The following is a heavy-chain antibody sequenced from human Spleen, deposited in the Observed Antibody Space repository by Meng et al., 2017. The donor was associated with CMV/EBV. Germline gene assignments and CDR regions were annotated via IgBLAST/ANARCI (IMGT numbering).Heavy chain of an antibody. Sequence: FNSYGISWVRHAPGQGLEWMGWISTYNGNTNYAQKLQGRVPMTTDTSTSTAYMELSSLRSEDTAVYYCARDGGGGKSMRLVANSPDYWGQGTLVTVSS. CDR3: ARDGGGGKSMRLVANSPDY. D-gene: IGHD3-22*01. CDR2: ISTYNGNT. CDR1: FNSYG. V-gene: IGHV1-18*01. J-gene: IGHJ4*02.